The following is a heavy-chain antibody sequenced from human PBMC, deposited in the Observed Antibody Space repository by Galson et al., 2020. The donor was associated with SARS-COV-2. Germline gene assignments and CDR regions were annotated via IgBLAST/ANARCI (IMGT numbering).Heavy chain of an antibody. CDR2: IDWDDDK. V-gene: IGHV2-70*04. CDR1: GFSLSTSGMR. D-gene: IGHD2-21*02. J-gene: IGHJ4*02. Sequence: SGPTLVKPTQTLTLTCTFSGFSLSTSGMRVSWIRQPPGKALEWLERIDWDDDKFYRTSLKTRLTISKDTSKNQVVLRMTNMDPVDTATYYCARGSEVTATPFDYWGQGTLVTVSS. CDR3: ARGSEVTATPFDY.